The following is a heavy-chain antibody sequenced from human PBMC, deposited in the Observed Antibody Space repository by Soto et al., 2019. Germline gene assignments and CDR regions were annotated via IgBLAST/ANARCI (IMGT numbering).Heavy chain of an antibody. CDR1: GFTFSTYA. J-gene: IGHJ4*02. D-gene: IGHD2-8*01. CDR2: ISSNGRST. CDR3: ARDRCTNGVCYAPSDY. Sequence: GGSLRLSCAASGFTFSTYAMHWVRQAPGKGLEYVSAISSNGRSTYYANSVKGRFTISRDNSKNTLYLQMDSLRAEDMAVYYCARDRCTNGVCYAPSDYWGQGTLVTVS. V-gene: IGHV3-64*01.